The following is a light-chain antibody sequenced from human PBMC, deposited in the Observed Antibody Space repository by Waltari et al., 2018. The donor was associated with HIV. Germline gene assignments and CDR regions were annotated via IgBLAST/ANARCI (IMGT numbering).Light chain of an antibody. V-gene: IGLV2-23*02. Sequence: QTALTQPASVSGSPGQSITISCTGTSSDVGAYNLVSWYQQHPGKAPRPIIYDVSERPAGVSNRVTGSKSGNTASLTISGLQAEDEADYYCCSYVSEIVPCVFGGGTKLTVL. CDR3: CSYVSEIVPCV. CDR2: DVS. J-gene: IGLJ3*02. CDR1: SSDVGAYNL.